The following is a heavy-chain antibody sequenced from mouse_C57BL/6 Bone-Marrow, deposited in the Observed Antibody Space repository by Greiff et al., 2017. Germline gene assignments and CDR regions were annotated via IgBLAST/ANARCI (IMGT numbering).Heavy chain of an antibody. CDR3: AMGMGLLAWFAY. CDR2: IHPSDSDT. CDR1: GYTFTSYW. Sequence: QVQLKQPGAELVKPGASVKVSCKASGYTFTSYWMHWVKQRPGQGLEWIGRIHPSDSDTNYNQKFKGKATLTVDKSSSTAYMQLSSLTSEDSAVYYCAMGMGLLAWFAYWGQGTLVTVSA. D-gene: IGHD2-3*01. J-gene: IGHJ3*01. V-gene: IGHV1-74*01.